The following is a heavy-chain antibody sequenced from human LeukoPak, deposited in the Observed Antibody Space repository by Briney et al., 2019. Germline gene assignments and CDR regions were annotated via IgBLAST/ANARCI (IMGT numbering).Heavy chain of an antibody. CDR1: GYTFTNYY. V-gene: IGHV1-2*02. J-gene: IGHJ6*03. CDR2: INPNSGDT. D-gene: IGHD6-19*01. CDR3: ARDSSGPNYYMDV. Sequence: ASVKVSCKASGYTFTNYYMHWVRRAPGQGPEWMGRINPNSGDTNFAQKFQGRVTMTRDTSISTAYMELGRLTSDDTAVYFCARDSSGPNYYMDVWGKGTTVTVSS.